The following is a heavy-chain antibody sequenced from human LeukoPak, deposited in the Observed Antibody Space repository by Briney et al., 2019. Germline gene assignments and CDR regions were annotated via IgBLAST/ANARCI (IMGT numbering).Heavy chain of an antibody. D-gene: IGHD6-13*01. V-gene: IGHV4-4*07. CDR3: AREAVAAAGSVYYFYYYMDV. J-gene: IGHJ6*03. Sequence: SETLSLTCAVYGGSFSGYYWSWIRQPAGKGLEWIGRIYTSGSTNYNPSLKSRVTISVDTSKNQFSLKLNSVTAADTAVYYCAREAVAAAGSVYYFYYYMDVWGKGTTVTISS. CDR2: IYTSGST. CDR1: GGSFSGYY.